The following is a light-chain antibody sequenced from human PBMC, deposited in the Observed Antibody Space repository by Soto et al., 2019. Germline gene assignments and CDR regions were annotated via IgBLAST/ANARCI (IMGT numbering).Light chain of an antibody. V-gene: IGKV3-15*01. J-gene: IGKJ1*01. CDR2: GAS. CDR3: QQYNSWPQRQGT. Sequence: EIVMTQSPATLSVSPGERATLSCRASQSVSSNLAWYQQKPGQAPRLLIYGASTRATGLPARFSGSGSGTEFTLTISSLQSEDFVVYYCQQYNSWPQRQGTFGQGTKVEIK. CDR1: QSVSSN.